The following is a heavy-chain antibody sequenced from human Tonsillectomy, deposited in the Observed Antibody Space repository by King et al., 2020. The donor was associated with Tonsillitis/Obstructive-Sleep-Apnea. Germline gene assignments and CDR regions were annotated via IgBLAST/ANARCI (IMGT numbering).Heavy chain of an antibody. Sequence: VQLQQWGAGLLKPSETLSLTCAVYGGSFNGYYWTWIRQPPGKGLEWIGEISHSGSTSYNPSLKRRVTMAVDTSTNQFSLKLNSVTAADTAVYYCASGSVGPRLGYWGQGTLVTVSS. CDR2: ISHSGST. CDR3: ASGSVGPRLGY. V-gene: IGHV4-34*01. CDR1: GGSFNGYY. D-gene: IGHD6-6*01. J-gene: IGHJ4*02.